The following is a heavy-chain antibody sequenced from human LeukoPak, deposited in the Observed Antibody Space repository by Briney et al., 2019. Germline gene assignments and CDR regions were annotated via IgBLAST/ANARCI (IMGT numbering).Heavy chain of an antibody. Sequence: SETLSLTCAVSGYSISSGYYWGWIRQPPGKGLEWIGSIYRSGSTYYNPSLKSRVTISVDTSKNQFSLKLSSVTAADTAVYYCARGPYYDFWSGSEAFDYWGQGTLVTVSS. J-gene: IGHJ4*02. CDR3: ARGPYYDFWSGSEAFDY. V-gene: IGHV4-38-2*01. D-gene: IGHD3-3*01. CDR2: IYRSGST. CDR1: GYSISSGYY.